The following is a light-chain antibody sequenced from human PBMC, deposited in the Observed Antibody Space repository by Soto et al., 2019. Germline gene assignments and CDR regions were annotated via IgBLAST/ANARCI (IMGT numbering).Light chain of an antibody. J-gene: IGKJ4*01. CDR1: QGISNY. Sequence: DIQLTQSPSFLSASVGDRVTITCRASQGISNYLAWYQQKAGKAPKLLIHSASTLQNGVPSRFSGSGSGTEVTLTISSLQPEDLATYYCQHRHSYPLTFGGGTKVEIK. CDR2: SAS. V-gene: IGKV1-9*01. CDR3: QHRHSYPLT.